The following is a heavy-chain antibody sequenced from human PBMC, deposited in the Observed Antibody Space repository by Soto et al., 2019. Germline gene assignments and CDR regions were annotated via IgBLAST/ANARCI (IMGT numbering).Heavy chain of an antibody. J-gene: IGHJ4*02. CDR1: GDSITGGYY. CDR3: ARELDY. Sequence: QVQLQESGPGLVKPSQTLSLTCTVSGDSITGGYYWSRIRQNPGKGLEWIGYIYDSGTTYYNPSLKSRVIMSVDTSKNQFSLKLTSVTSADTAVYYCARELDYWGQGALVTVSS. V-gene: IGHV4-31*03. CDR2: IYDSGTT.